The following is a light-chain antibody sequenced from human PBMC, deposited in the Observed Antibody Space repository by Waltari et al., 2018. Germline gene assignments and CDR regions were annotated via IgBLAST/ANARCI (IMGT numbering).Light chain of an antibody. V-gene: IGKV1-5*03. Sequence: DFQMTQSPSSLSASVGDRVTVTCRTSLTVNNWLAWYQQKPGKAPRLLIYKASTLQIGVPSRFSGGGSGTEFTLTISGLQPEDFATYYCQQYNNAPFTFGPGTKLDFK. J-gene: IGKJ3*01. CDR1: LTVNNW. CDR3: QQYNNAPFT. CDR2: KAS.